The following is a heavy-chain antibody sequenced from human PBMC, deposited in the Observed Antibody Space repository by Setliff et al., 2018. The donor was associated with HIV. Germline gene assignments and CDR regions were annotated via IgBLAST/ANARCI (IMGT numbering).Heavy chain of an antibody. CDR3: ARHRVRVSWRGLGGTFDY. J-gene: IGHJ4*02. D-gene: IGHD3-3*01. CDR1: VGTISSNNYY. Sequence: SETLSLPCTVSVGTISSNNYYWGWIRQPPGTGLEWIGSINYSGTTYYNPSPKSQVTITVDTSRNHFSRKLRSLTAADTAMYYCARHRVRVSWRGLGGTFDYWGQGTRVTVSS. CDR2: INYSGTT. V-gene: IGHV4-39*01.